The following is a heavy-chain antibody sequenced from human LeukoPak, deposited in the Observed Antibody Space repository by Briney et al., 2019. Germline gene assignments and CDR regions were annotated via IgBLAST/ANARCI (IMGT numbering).Heavy chain of an antibody. V-gene: IGHV4-61*02. D-gene: IGHD3-22*01. CDR1: GGSISSSSYY. J-gene: IGHJ3*02. Sequence: SETLSLTCTVSGGSISSSSYYWGWIRQPAGKGLEWIGRIYTSGSTNYNPSLKSRVTMSVDTSKNQFSLKLSSVTAADTAVYYCASGAWLSGSAFDIWGQGTMVTVSS. CDR2: IYTSGST. CDR3: ASGAWLSGSAFDI.